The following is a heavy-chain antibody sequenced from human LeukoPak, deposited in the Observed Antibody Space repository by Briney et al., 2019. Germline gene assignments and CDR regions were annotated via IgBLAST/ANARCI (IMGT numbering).Heavy chain of an antibody. CDR3: ARDRPPQLVRPFDY. V-gene: IGHV1-2*07. Sequence: ASVKVSCKASGYIFTGYYMHWVRQALGQGLEWIGWINPNSGGTNYAHKFQGRVTMTRDTSISTAYMELSRLRSDDTAVYYCARDRPPQLVRPFDYWGQGTLVTVSS. CDR1: GYIFTGYY. CDR2: INPNSGGT. J-gene: IGHJ4*02. D-gene: IGHD6-13*01.